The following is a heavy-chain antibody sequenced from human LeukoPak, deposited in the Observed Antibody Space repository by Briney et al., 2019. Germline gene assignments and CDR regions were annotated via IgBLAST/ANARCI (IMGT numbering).Heavy chain of an antibody. CDR3: ARVGKFTAGY. Sequence: SETLSLTCAVYGGSFSGYYWSWIRQPPGKGLEWIGEINHSGSTNHNPSLKSRVTISVDTSKNQFSLKLSSVTAADTAVYYCARVGKFTAGYWGQGTLVTVSS. D-gene: IGHD1-1*01. CDR2: INHSGST. V-gene: IGHV4-34*01. CDR1: GGSFSGYY. J-gene: IGHJ4*02.